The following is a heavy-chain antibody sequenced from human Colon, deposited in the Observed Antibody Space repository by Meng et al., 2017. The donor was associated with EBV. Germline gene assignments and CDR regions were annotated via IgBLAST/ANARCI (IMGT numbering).Heavy chain of an antibody. D-gene: IGHD2-21*01. J-gene: IGHJ4*02. CDR1: GGFMSSGNYY. CDR3: ASFDHIPRRNYFDY. V-gene: IGHV4-30-4*01. CDR2: IHHSGSA. Sequence: QVQLQESGPGLVEPSXXXXXXCXVSGGFMSSGNYYWSWIRQPPGKGLEWIGYIHHSGSAYYNPSLKSRVSISVDTSKNQFSLNLNSMTAADTAVYYCASFDHIPRRNYFDYWGQGTLVTVSS.